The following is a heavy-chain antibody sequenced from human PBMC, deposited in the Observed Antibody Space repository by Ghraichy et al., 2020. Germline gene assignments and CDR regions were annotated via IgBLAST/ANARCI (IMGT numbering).Heavy chain of an antibody. CDR1: GGSFSGYY. V-gene: IGHV4-34*01. J-gene: IGHJ5*02. CDR2: INHSGST. D-gene: IGHD3-10*01. Sequence: SETLSLTCAVYGGSFSGYYWSWIRQPPGKGLEWIGEINHSGSTNYNPSLKSRVTISVDTSKNQFSLKLSSVTAADTAVYYCARGFLLWFGSKGYNWFDPWGQGTLVTVSS. CDR3: ARGFLLWFGSKGYNWFDP.